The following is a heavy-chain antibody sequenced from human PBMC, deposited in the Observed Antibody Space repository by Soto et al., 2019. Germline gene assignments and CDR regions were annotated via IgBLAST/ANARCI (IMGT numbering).Heavy chain of an antibody. Sequence: GASVKVSCKTSGYTFTGYYIHWIRQAPGQGLEWMGWINPNSGDSNYSQEFQGRVTMTSDTSITTAYMQLTRLRSDDTAVYYCARRERWLENFDFWGQGSLVTVSS. CDR3: ARRERWLENFDF. J-gene: IGHJ4*02. V-gene: IGHV1-2*02. D-gene: IGHD6-19*01. CDR2: INPNSGDS. CDR1: GYTFTGYY.